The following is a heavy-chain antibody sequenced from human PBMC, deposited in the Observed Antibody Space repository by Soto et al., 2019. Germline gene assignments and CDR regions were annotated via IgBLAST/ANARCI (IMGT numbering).Heavy chain of an antibody. CDR3: ARENDSSGNHYGMDV. J-gene: IGHJ6*02. Sequence: SETLSLTCPVSGGSISRGGYYWGWIRQHPGKGLEWIGYIYYSGSTYYNPSLKSRVTISVDTSKNQFSLKLSSVTAADTAVYYCARENDSSGNHYGMDVWGQGTTVTVSS. D-gene: IGHD3-22*01. CDR2: IYYSGST. V-gene: IGHV4-31*03. CDR1: GGSISRGGYY.